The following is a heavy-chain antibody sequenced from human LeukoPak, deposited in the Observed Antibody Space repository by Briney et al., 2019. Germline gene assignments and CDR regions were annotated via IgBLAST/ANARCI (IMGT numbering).Heavy chain of an antibody. V-gene: IGHV4-39*07. D-gene: IGHD1/OR15-1a*01. CDR1: GASINSDTYY. Sequence: SETLSLTCTVSGASINSDTYYWGWICQPPGKGLEWIGTHSHSGSAYYNPSLRSRITMSLDTSENQLSLKLYSVTAADTAIYYCARYQTGTMFAVWGQGTLVTISS. CDR2: HSHSGSA. CDR3: ARYQTGTMFAV. J-gene: IGHJ4*02.